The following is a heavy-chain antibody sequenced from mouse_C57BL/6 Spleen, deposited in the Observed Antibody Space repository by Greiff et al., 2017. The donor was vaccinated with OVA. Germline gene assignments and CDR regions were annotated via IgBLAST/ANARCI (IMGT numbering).Heavy chain of an antibody. J-gene: IGHJ2*01. D-gene: IGHD1-1*01. V-gene: IGHV1-7*01. Sequence: QVQLQQSGAELAKPGASVKLSCKASGYTFTSYWMHWVKQRPGQGLEWIGYINPSSGYTKYNQKFKDKATLTADNSSSTAYMQLRSLTYEASAASYCARGVGGWFDYWGQGTTVTVSS. CDR2: INPSSGYT. CDR3: ARGVGGWFDY. CDR1: GYTFTSYW.